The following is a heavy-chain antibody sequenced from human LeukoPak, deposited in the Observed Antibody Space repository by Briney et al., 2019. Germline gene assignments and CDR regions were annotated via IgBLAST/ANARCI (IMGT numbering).Heavy chain of an antibody. CDR2: ISAYNGNT. D-gene: IGHD4-23*01. J-gene: IGHJ4*02. CDR1: GGTFSSYA. Sequence: GSSVKVSCKASGGTFSSYAISWVRQAPGQGLEWMGWISAYNGNTNYAQKLQGRVTMTTDTSTSTAYMELRSLRSDDTAVYYCARGKTTVVTHLDYWGQGTLVTVSS. V-gene: IGHV1-18*01. CDR3: ARGKTTVVTHLDY.